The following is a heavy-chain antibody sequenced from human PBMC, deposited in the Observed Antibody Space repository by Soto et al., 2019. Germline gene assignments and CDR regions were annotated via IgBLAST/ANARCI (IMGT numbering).Heavy chain of an antibody. V-gene: IGHV1-18*01. Sequence: GXSVKVPCQASGYSFTSYGSIWVRRTPGQGLEWMGWISAYNANINYAQKLQGRVTMTTDTSTNTAYMELRSLRSDDTAVYFCARDRLGATGDYWGQGTLVTVSS. D-gene: IGHD1-26*01. CDR2: ISAYNANI. J-gene: IGHJ4*02. CDR3: ARDRLGATGDY. CDR1: GYSFTSYG.